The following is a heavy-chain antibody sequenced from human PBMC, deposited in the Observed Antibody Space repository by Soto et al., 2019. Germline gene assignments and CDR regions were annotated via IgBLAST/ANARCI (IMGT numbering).Heavy chain of an antibody. CDR2: ITGSGGST. D-gene: IGHD2-2*01. J-gene: IGHJ5*02. V-gene: IGHV3-23*01. CDR1: GFTFSSYA. CDR3: ATVDSTKGSS. Sequence: EVHLLESGGGLVQPGGSLRLSCAASGFTFSSYAMSWVRLSPGKGLEWVSAITGSGGSTYYADSVKGRLTVSRDNSNNMVYLQLNSLRAEDTAIYYSATVDSTKGSSWGQGTLVTVSS.